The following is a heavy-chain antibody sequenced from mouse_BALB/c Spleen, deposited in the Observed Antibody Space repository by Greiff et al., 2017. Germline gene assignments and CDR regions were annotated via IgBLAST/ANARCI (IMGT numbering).Heavy chain of an antibody. CDR1: GFTFSDYY. D-gene: IGHD1-2*01. V-gene: IGHV5-4*02. CDR2: ISDGGSYT. Sequence: EVKLMESGGGLVKPGGSLKLSCAASGFTFSDYYMYWVRQTPEKRLEWVATISDGGSYTYYPDSVKGRFTISRDNAKNNLYLQMSSLKSEDTAMYYCARGKEGEFIRAYYYAMDYWGQGTSVTVSS. CDR3: ARGKEGEFIRAYYYAMDY. J-gene: IGHJ4*01.